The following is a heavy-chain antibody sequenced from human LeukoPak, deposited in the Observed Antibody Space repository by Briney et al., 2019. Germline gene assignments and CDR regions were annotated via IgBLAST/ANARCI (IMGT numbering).Heavy chain of an antibody. CDR1: GFTFSSYE. CDR3: ARVYYSYGSETFDY. Sequence: GGSLRLSCAASGFTFSSYEMNWVRQAPGKGLEWVSYISSSSSTIYYADSVKGRFTISRDNDKNSLYLQMNSLRAEETAVYYCARVYYSYGSETFDYWGQGTLVTVSS. D-gene: IGHD5-18*01. CDR2: ISSSSSTI. V-gene: IGHV3-48*01. J-gene: IGHJ4*02.